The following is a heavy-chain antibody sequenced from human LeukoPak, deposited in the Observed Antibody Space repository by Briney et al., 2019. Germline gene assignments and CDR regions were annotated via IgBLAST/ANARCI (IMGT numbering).Heavy chain of an antibody. CDR3: ARDYTGGRAAPGTSFDY. V-gene: IGHV4-4*02. CDR2: IHHSGNT. J-gene: IGHJ4*02. Sequence: SETLSLTCAVSGGSISSSNWWSWVRPPPGKGLEWIGEIHHSGNTNYSPSLKSRVTISVDKSKNQFSLKLSSVTAADTAVYYCARDYTGGRAAPGTSFDYWGQGTLVTVSS. CDR1: GGSISSSNW. D-gene: IGHD6-13*01.